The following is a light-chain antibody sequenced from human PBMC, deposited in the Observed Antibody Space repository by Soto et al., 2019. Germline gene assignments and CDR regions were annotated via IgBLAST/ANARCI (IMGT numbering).Light chain of an antibody. V-gene: IGKV1-5*01. CDR2: DAS. J-gene: IGKJ1*01. Sequence: DIQMTQSPSTLSAFVGDRVTITCRASQSISSWLAWYQQKPGKAPNLLIYDASSLESGVPSRFSGSGSGTEFTLTISSLQPDDFVTYYCQQYENYLATFGQGTKVDIK. CDR1: QSISSW. CDR3: QQYENYLAT.